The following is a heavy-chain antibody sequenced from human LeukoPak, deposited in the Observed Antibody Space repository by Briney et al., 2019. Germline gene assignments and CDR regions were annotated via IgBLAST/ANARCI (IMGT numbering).Heavy chain of an antibody. CDR3: ARGARITIFGVVRSGTFDI. CDR1: GYIFTNYD. Sequence: ASVKVSCKASGYIFTNYDVNWVRQAPGQGLEWLGWLNPNSENTDYAQKFQGRVTITRNTSISTAYLEMSSLRPEETAVYYCARGARITIFGVVRSGTFDIWGQGTMVTVSS. D-gene: IGHD3-3*01. CDR2: LNPNSENT. J-gene: IGHJ3*02. V-gene: IGHV1-8*03.